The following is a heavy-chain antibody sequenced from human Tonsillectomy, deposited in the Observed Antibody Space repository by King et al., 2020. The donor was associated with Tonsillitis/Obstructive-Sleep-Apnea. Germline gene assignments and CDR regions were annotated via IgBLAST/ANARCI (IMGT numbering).Heavy chain of an antibody. CDR3: ARGNEDYYDRAFDY. CDR2: IYYGGCT. V-gene: IGHV4-59*01. D-gene: IGHD3-22*01. CDR1: GGSIRSYY. J-gene: IGHJ4*02. Sequence: QLQESGPGLVKPSETLSLTCTVSGGSIRSYYWSWIRQPPGKGLEWIGYIYYGGCTNYNPSLTSRVTLSVDTAKNQFSLNLSSVTAADTAVYYCARGNEDYYDRAFDYWGQGTQVTVSS.